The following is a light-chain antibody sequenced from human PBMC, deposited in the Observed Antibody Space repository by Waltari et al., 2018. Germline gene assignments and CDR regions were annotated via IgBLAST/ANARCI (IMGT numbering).Light chain of an antibody. CDR3: SSYTSSSTLS. Sequence: QSALTQPASVSGSPGQSITISCTGTSSDVGGYNYVSWYQQHPGKAPKLMIYEVSNRPSGVSNRCSGSKSGNTASLTISGLQAEDEADYYCSSYTSSSTLSFGGGTKLTVL. V-gene: IGLV2-14*01. CDR1: SSDVGGYNY. J-gene: IGLJ2*01. CDR2: EVS.